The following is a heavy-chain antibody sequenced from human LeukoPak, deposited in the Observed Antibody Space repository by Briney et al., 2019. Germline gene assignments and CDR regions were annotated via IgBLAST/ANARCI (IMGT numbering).Heavy chain of an antibody. CDR3: AICLGWRGQQLDFYI. J-gene: IGHJ3*02. Sequence: SVKVSCKASGGTFSSYAISWVRQAPGQGLEWMGGIIPIFGTANYAQKFRGRVTITADKSTRTAYMELSSLRSEDTAVYYCAICLGWRGQQLDFYIWGQGTMVTVSS. D-gene: IGHD6-13*01. CDR2: IIPIFGTA. V-gene: IGHV1-69*06. CDR1: GGTFSSYA.